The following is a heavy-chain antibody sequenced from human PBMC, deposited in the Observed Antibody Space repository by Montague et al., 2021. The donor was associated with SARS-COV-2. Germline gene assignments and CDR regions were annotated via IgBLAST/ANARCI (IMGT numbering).Heavy chain of an antibody. J-gene: IGHJ4*02. V-gene: IGHV4-34*01. D-gene: IGHD6-6*01. CDR1: GGSLSGDH. CDR3: ARGPVGVAARLRYYFDQ. CDR2: VNHSGHT. Sequence: SETLSLTCAVYGGSLSGDHWSWIRLPPRQGLECIGEVNHSGHTNYNVSXXRRVPMSVYTSKRQFSLKVRSVTAADTAVYYCARGPVGVAARLRYYFDQWGQGTLVTVSS.